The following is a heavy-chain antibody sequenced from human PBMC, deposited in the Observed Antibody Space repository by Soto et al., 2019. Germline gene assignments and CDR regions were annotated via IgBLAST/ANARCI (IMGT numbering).Heavy chain of an antibody. V-gene: IGHV4-34*01. D-gene: IGHD6-13*01. J-gene: IGHJ6*02. CDR2: INHSGST. Sequence: QVQLQQWGAGLLKPSETLSLTCAVYGGSFSGYYWSWIRQPPGKGLEWIGEINHSGSTNYNPSLKSRVTISVDTYKNKFSLKLSSVTAADTAVYYCARGTGSSWYAHYYYYGMDVWGQGTTVTVSS. CDR1: GGSFSGYY. CDR3: ARGTGSSWYAHYYYYGMDV.